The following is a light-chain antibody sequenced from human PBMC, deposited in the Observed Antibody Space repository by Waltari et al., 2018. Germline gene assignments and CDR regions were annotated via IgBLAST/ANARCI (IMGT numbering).Light chain of an antibody. CDR2: QDT. V-gene: IGLV3-1*01. CDR1: ILVNKY. Sequence: SYELTQPPSVSVSPGQTASITCSGDILVNKYASWYQQKPGQSPLLVIYQDTKRPSEIPERFSGSKSANAATLTITGTQAVDEADYYCQALGTGAWVFGGGTKLTVL. J-gene: IGLJ3*02. CDR3: QALGTGAWV.